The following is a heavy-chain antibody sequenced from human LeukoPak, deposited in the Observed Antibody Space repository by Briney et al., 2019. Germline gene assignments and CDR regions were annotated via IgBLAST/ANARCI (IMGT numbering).Heavy chain of an antibody. D-gene: IGHD4-23*01. CDR2: ISHSGST. J-gene: IGHJ2*01. CDR3: ARDLHGGNSFTSDWYFDL. Sequence: KPSGTLSLTCGVSGGSISNTNWWSWVRQPPGKGLEWIGEISHSGSTNYNPSLKSRVTISVDKSKNQFSLKLSSVTAADTAVYYCARDLHGGNSFTSDWYFDLWGRGTLVTVSS. CDR1: GGSISNTNW. V-gene: IGHV4-4*02.